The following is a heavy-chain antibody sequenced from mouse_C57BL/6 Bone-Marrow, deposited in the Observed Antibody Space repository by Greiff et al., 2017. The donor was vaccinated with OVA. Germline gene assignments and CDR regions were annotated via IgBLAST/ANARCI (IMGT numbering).Heavy chain of an antibody. Sequence: QVQLKESGAELARPGASVKLSCKASGYTFTSYGISWVKQRTGQGLEWIGEIYPRSGNTYYNEKFKGKATLTADKSSSTAYMELRSLTSEDSAVYFCARVGGYYGYYYAMDDWGQGTSVTVSS. J-gene: IGHJ4*01. CDR2: IYPRSGNT. D-gene: IGHD1-2*01. V-gene: IGHV1-81*01. CDR3: ARVGGYYGYYYAMDD. CDR1: GYTFTSYG.